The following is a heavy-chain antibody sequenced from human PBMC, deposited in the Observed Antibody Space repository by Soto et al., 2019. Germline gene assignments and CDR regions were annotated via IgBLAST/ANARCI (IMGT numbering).Heavy chain of an antibody. CDR1: GGSISSYY. J-gene: IGHJ4*02. Sequence: SETLSLTCTVSGGSISSYYWSWIRQPPGKGLEWIGYIYYSGSTYYNPSLKSRVTISVDTSKNQFSLKLSSVTAADTAVYYCARIVVVAAMVDYWGQGTLVTVSS. CDR3: ARIVVVAAMVDY. V-gene: IGHV4-59*12. CDR2: IYYSGST. D-gene: IGHD2-15*01.